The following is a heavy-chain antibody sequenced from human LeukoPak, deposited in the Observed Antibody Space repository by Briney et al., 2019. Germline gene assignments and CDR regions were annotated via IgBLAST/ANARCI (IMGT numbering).Heavy chain of an antibody. J-gene: IGHJ4*02. CDR2: IYYSGST. Sequence: SETLSLTCTVSVGSISSGDYYWSWIRQPPGKGLEWIGYIYYSGSTYYSPSLKSRVTISVDTSKNQFSLKLSSVTAADTAVYYCAREDDSSGYFDYWGQGTLVTVSS. CDR1: VGSISSGDYY. V-gene: IGHV4-30-4*08. D-gene: IGHD3-22*01. CDR3: AREDDSSGYFDY.